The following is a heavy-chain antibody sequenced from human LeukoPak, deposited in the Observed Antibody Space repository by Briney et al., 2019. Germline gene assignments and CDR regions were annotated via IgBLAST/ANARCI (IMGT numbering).Heavy chain of an antibody. V-gene: IGHV3-7*03. CDR1: GFTSSSYW. CDR3: AKSPFYSSSWAFDY. D-gene: IGHD6-13*01. J-gene: IGHJ4*02. CDR2: INQDGSDK. Sequence: GGSLRLSCAAYGFTSSSYWMGLVRQAPGKGLEWVANINQDGSDKYYVDSAKGRFTISRDNAKNSLYLQMDSLRAEDTAVYYCAKSPFYSSSWAFDYWGQGTLVTVSS.